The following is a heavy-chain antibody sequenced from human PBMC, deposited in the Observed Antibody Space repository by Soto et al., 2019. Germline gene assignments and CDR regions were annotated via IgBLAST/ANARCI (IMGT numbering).Heavy chain of an antibody. D-gene: IGHD3-10*01. J-gene: IGHJ4*02. Sequence: QITLKESGPTLVKSTQTLTLTCTFSGFSLSTRGVGVAWIRQPPGKALEWLTLIYWDDEKHYSPSLKSRITITKDTSKNQVVLTMTNMEPVDTATYYCAQFRENGIIILDYWGQGTLVTVSS. V-gene: IGHV2-5*02. CDR3: AQFRENGIIILDY. CDR2: IYWDDEK. CDR1: GFSLSTRGVG.